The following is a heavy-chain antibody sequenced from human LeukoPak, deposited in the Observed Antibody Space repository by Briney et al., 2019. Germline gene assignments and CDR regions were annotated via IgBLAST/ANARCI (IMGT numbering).Heavy chain of an antibody. D-gene: IGHD1-26*01. V-gene: IGHV6-1*01. Sequence: SQTLSLTCAISGDSVSSNSVTWNWIRQSPSRGLEWLGRTYYRSTWYNDYAVSVRGRITVNPDTSKNQFSLHLNSVTPEDTAVYYCARGKWELLSHYWCFDLWGRGTLVTVSS. CDR3: ARGKWELLSHYWCFDL. CDR1: GDSVSSNSVT. CDR2: TYYRSTWYN. J-gene: IGHJ2*01.